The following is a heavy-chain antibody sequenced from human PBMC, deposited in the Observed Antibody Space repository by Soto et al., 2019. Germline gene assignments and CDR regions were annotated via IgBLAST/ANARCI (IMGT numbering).Heavy chain of an antibody. D-gene: IGHD3-22*01. Sequence: HPGGSLRLSCAASGFTFSNYAMSSVRQAPGKGLEWVSAISGGGGSTYYADPVKGRFTISRDNSKNTLYLQMSSLRAEDTAVYYCARSPGRRDRLIVGLYFDYWGQGTLVTVSS. V-gene: IGHV3-23*01. J-gene: IGHJ4*02. CDR1: GFTFSNYA. CDR3: ARSPGRRDRLIVGLYFDY. CDR2: ISGGGGST.